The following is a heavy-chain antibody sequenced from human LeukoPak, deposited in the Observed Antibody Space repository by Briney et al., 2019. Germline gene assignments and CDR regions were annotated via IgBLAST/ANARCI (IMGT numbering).Heavy chain of an antibody. CDR3: ASPYYDFWSGYYTDDAFDI. CDR1: GCSFTSYW. Sequence: GASLKISCKGSGCSFTSYWIGWVRQMPGKGLEWMGIIYPGDSDTRYSPSFQGQVTISADKSISTASLQWSSLKASDTAMYYCASPYYDFWSGYYTDDAFDIWGQGTMVTVSS. J-gene: IGHJ3*02. CDR2: IYPGDSDT. V-gene: IGHV5-51*01. D-gene: IGHD3-3*01.